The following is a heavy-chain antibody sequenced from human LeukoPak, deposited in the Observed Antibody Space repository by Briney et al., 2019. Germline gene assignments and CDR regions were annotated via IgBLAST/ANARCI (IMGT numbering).Heavy chain of an antibody. CDR2: IYYSGST. CDR3: ARHTYYDILTGIDY. D-gene: IGHD3-9*01. CDR1: GASISSYY. Sequence: SETLSLTCTVSGASISSYYWSWIRQPPGKGLEWIGYIYYSGSTNYNPSLKSRVTISVDTSKNQFSLKLSSVTAADTAVYYCARHTYYDILTGIDYWGQGTLVTVSS. V-gene: IGHV4-59*08. J-gene: IGHJ4*02.